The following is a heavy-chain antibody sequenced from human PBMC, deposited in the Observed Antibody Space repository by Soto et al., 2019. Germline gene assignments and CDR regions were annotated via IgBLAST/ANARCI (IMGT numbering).Heavy chain of an antibody. CDR2: ISYDGSNK. CDR1: GFTFSSYG. D-gene: IGHD6-13*01. Sequence: GGSLRLSCAASGFTFSSYGMHWVRQAPGKGLEWVAVISYDGSNKYYADSVKGRFTISRDNSKNTLYLQMNSLRAEDTAVYYCAKDRAADALNIPVCPDYWGQGTLVTVSS. J-gene: IGHJ4*02. CDR3: AKDRAADALNIPVCPDY. V-gene: IGHV3-30*18.